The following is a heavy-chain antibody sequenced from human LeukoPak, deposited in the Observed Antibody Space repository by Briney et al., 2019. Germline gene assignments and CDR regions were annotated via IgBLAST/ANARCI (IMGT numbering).Heavy chain of an antibody. D-gene: IGHD2-21*02. CDR3: ARDDGYCGGDCYSKGLDY. J-gene: IGHJ4*02. CDR2: ISYDGSNK. Sequence: GRSLRLSCAASGFTFSSYAMHWVRQAPGKGLEWVAVISYDGSNKYHADSVKGRFTISRDNSKNTLYLQMNSLRAEDTAVYYCARDDGYCGGDCYSKGLDYWGQGTLVTVSS. V-gene: IGHV3-30-3*01. CDR1: GFTFSSYA.